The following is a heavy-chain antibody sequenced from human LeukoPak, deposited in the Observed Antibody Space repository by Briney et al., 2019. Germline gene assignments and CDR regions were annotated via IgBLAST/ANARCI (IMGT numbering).Heavy chain of an antibody. CDR2: ISYDGNNK. Sequence: GGSLRLSCAASGFTFSSYGMHWVRQAPGKGLEWVAVISYDGNNKYYVDSVKGRFTISRDNSKNTVFLQMNSLREEDTAVYYCAKVLLTFYYDSEGYGFQDFWGQGTLVTVSS. J-gene: IGHJ4*02. D-gene: IGHD3-22*01. V-gene: IGHV3-30*18. CDR1: GFTFSSYG. CDR3: AKVLLTFYYDSEGYGFQDF.